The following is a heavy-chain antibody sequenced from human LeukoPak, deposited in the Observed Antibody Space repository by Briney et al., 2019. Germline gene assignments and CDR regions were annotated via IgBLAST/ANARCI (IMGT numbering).Heavy chain of an antibody. V-gene: IGHV1-69*05. CDR2: IIPIFGTA. CDR1: GGTFSSYA. J-gene: IGHJ4*02. Sequence: SVKLSCKASGGTFSSYAISWVRQAPGQGLEWMGGIIPIFGTANYAQKFQGRVTITTDESTSTAYMELSSLRSEDTAVYYCARAGKTIFGVVTQYYFDDWGQGTLVTVSS. CDR3: ARAGKTIFGVVTQYYFDD. D-gene: IGHD3-3*01.